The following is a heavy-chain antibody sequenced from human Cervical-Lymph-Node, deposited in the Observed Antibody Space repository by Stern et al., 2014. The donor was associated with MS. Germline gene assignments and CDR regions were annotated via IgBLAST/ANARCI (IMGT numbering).Heavy chain of an antibody. CDR1: GYTFTNYE. CDR3: AREAVIVGPNRVDS. Sequence: QVQLVPSGAEVKQPGASLKVSCKTSGYTFTNYEINWVRQAPGQGLEWKGWMSATSDSTGYAQKFQGRITMTRNTSISTAFMELSSLRSDDTAVYDCAREAVIVGPNRVDSWGQGTQVTVSS. J-gene: IGHJ4*02. V-gene: IGHV1-8*01. D-gene: IGHD1-26*01. CDR2: MSATSDST.